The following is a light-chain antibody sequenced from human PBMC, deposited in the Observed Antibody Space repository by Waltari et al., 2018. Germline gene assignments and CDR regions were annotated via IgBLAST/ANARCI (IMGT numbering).Light chain of an antibody. CDR3: QQYNDYRT. Sequence: DIQMTQSPSTLAASVGDTVTITCRASQSLNVWLAWYQQKAGKAPKLLIYKASSLQNGVPSRFSGSGSGTEFTLTITNLQPDDFATDYCQQYNDYRTFGQGTRVEIK. J-gene: IGKJ1*01. CDR1: QSLNVW. CDR2: KAS. V-gene: IGKV1-5*03.